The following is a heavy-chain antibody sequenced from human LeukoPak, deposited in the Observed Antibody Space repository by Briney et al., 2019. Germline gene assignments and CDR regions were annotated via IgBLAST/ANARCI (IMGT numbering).Heavy chain of an antibody. J-gene: IGHJ4*02. CDR2: ITTRGTTI. Sequence: GGSLRLSCEASGFSFDNYNMNWVRQAPGKGLEWVSYITTRGTTIYYADSVKGRFTVSRDNAKNTLYLQMNSLRDEDTAVYYCARGVDTMPRFGHWGQGTLVTVSS. V-gene: IGHV3-48*02. D-gene: IGHD2-2*01. CDR1: GFSFDNYN. CDR3: ARGVDTMPRFGH.